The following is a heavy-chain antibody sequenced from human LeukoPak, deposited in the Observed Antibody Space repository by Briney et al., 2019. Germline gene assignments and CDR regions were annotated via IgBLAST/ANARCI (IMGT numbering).Heavy chain of an antibody. D-gene: IGHD3-10*01. V-gene: IGHV4-39*07. CDR3: ARRRGLGRYFDL. CDR2: IYYSGST. CDR1: GGSISSSSYY. Sequence: SETLSLTCTVSGGSISSSSYYWGWIRQPPGKGLEWIGSIYYSGSTYYNPSLKSRVTISVGTSKDQFSLKLSSVTAADAAVYYCARRRGLGRYFDLWGRGTLVTVSS. J-gene: IGHJ2*01.